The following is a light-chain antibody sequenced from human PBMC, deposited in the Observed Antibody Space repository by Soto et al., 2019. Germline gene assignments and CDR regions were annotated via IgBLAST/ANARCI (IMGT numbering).Light chain of an antibody. CDR1: QDINNY. V-gene: IGKV1-39*01. J-gene: IGKJ1*01. CDR3: QQSYSTFWT. Sequence: DIQMTQSPSSLSASVGDRVTVSCQASQDINNYLNWYQQKPGKAPKLLIYDASSLQSGVPSRFSGSGSGTDFTLTISSLQPEDFATYYCQQSYSTFWTFGQGTKVDIK. CDR2: DAS.